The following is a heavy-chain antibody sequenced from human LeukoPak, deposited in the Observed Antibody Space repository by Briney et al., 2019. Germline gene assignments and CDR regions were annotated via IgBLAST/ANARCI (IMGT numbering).Heavy chain of an antibody. D-gene: IGHD1-1*01. CDR2: IYPGDSDT. V-gene: IGHV5-51*01. Sequence: GESLKISCKASGYSFSSYWIDWVRQVPGKGLEWMGIIYPGDSDTRYNPSFQGQVTISVDKSIATAYLQWSSLKASDTAIYYCARSTGYAFSYTDFWAQGTLVTVSS. CDR3: ARSTGYAFSYTDF. CDR1: GYSFSSYW. J-gene: IGHJ4*02.